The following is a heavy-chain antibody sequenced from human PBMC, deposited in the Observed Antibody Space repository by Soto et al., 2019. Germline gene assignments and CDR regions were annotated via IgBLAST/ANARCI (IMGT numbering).Heavy chain of an antibody. J-gene: IGHJ4*02. CDR3: ARGMAEEQIFYYFDY. Sequence: PSETLSLTCTVSGGSISSYYWSWIRQPPGKGLEWIGYIYHSGSTYYNPSLKNRVTISVDASKSQFYLKLRSVTAADTAVYHCARGMAEEQIFYYFDYWGQGALVTVSS. CDR1: GGSISSYY. V-gene: IGHV4-59*01. D-gene: IGHD3-9*01. CDR2: IYHSGST.